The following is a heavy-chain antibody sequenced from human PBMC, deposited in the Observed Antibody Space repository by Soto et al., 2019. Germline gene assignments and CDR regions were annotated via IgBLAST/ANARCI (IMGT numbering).Heavy chain of an antibody. CDR3: AKITMIVVVIPPYDAFDI. J-gene: IGHJ3*02. CDR2: ISGSGGST. Sequence: GGSLRLSCSASGFTFSGYAMSWVRQAPGKGLEWVSAISGSGGSTYYADSVKGRFTISRDNSKNTLYLQMNSLRAEDTAVYYCAKITMIVVVIPPYDAFDIWGQGTMVTVSS. V-gene: IGHV3-23*01. CDR1: GFTFSGYA. D-gene: IGHD3-22*01.